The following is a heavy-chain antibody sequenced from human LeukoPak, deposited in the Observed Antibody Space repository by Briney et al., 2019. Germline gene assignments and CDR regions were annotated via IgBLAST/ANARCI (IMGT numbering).Heavy chain of an antibody. D-gene: IGHD3-10*01. Sequence: APVKVSCKASGYTFTGSGWYLYWLRQAPGQGLECVGWIHPNNGATLYAQKFQGRVAMTTDTSISTAYMELSRLRPDDTAMCYCARDGPAQMVDFDYWGQGTLVTVSS. CDR3: ARDGPAQMVDFDY. J-gene: IGHJ4*02. CDR1: GYTFTGSGWY. V-gene: IGHV1-2*02. CDR2: IHPNNGAT.